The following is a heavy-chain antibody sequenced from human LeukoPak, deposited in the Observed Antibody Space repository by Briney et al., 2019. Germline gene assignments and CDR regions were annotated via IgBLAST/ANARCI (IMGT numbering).Heavy chain of an antibody. CDR2: ISSSSSTI. CDR1: GFTFSDYY. CDR3: ARIVSGWSFDY. V-gene: IGHV3-11*04. D-gene: IGHD6-19*01. Sequence: GGSLRLSCAASGFTFSDYYMSWIRQAPGKGLEWVSYISSSSSTIYYADSVKGRFAISRDNAKNSLILQMNSLRDEDTAVYYCARIVSGWSFDYWGQGTLVTVSS. J-gene: IGHJ4*02.